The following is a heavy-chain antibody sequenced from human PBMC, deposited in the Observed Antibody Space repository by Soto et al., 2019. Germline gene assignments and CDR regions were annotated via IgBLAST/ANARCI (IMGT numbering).Heavy chain of an antibody. V-gene: IGHV3-74*01. CDR2: INSDASDI. J-gene: IGHJ4*02. CDR3: AREGFGYSYGY. D-gene: IGHD5-18*01. CDR1: GFTFSSYW. Sequence: GGSLRLSCAASGFTFSSYWMHWVRQAPGKGLVWVSRINSDASDIYYADSVKGRFTFSRDNAKNTLHLQMNSLRAEDTAVYYCAREGFGYSYGYWGQGIQVTSPQ.